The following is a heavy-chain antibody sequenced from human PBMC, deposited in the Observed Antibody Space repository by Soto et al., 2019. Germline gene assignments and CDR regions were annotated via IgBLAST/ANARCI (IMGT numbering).Heavy chain of an antibody. J-gene: IGHJ4*02. CDR3: AREVAGRAYFDY. V-gene: IGHV1-69*13. CDR2: IIPIFGTA. Sequence: ASVKVSCKASGGTFSSYAISWVRQAPGQGLEWMGGIIPIFGTANYAQKFQGRVTITADESTSTAYMELSSLRSEDTAVYYCAREVAGRAYFDYWGQGTLVTVSS. D-gene: IGHD6-19*01. CDR1: GGTFSSYA.